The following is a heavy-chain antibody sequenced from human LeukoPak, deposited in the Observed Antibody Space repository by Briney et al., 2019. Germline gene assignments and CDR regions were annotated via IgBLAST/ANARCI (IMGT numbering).Heavy chain of an antibody. V-gene: IGHV5-51*01. D-gene: IGHD3-10*01. CDR3: ARLRFSGRHGVDV. CDR1: GYSFTSQW. CDR2: IYPGDSDT. J-gene: IGHJ6*02. Sequence: PGESLKISCKGSGYSFTSQWIGWVRQMPGKGLESMGIIYPGDSDTRYSPSFEGQVTISVDRSNNTAYLQWSSLQASDTAMYYCARLRFSGRHGVDVWGQGTTVTVSS.